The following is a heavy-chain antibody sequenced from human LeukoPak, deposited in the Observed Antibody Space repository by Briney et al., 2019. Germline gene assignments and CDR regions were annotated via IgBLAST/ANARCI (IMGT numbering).Heavy chain of an antibody. D-gene: IGHD3-16*01. V-gene: IGHV7-4-1*02. CDR2: ITTSTGKP. J-gene: IGHJ4*02. CDR3: ARDASMINFDY. Sequence: KVSCKASGYTFTVYSINWLRQAPGQGLEWMGWITTSTGKPTYAQGFTGRFVFSLDTSVSTTYLHINSLKAEDTAVYYCARDASMINFDYWGQGSLVTVSS. CDR1: GYTFTVYS.